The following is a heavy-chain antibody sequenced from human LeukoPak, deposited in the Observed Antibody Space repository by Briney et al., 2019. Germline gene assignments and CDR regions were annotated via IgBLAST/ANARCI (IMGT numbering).Heavy chain of an antibody. CDR3: ARTKRYGGKIWFDY. V-gene: IGHV4-39*01. J-gene: IGHJ4*02. CDR2: IYYSGST. D-gene: IGHD4-23*01. Sequence: PSETLSLTCTVSGGSISSSSYYWGWIRQPPGKGLEWIGSIYYSGSTYYNPSLKSRVTISVDTSKNQFSLKLCSVTAADTAVYYCARTKRYGGKIWFDYWGQGTLVTVSS. CDR1: GGSISSSSYY.